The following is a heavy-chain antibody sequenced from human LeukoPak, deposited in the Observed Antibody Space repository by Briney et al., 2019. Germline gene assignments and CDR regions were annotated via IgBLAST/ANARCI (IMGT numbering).Heavy chain of an antibody. D-gene: IGHD3-16*01. CDR1: GFMFSDYY. CDR3: ARGDGVYDYVWGRSY. Sequence: PWGSLRLSCAASGFMFSDYYMVWIRQAPGKGLEWIAYINTGGDTFFYADSVKGRFTISRDNSGDSLHLQMNSLRAEDTAVYYCARGDGVYDYVWGRSYWGQGTLVTVSS. J-gene: IGHJ4*02. CDR2: INTGGDTF. V-gene: IGHV3-11*01.